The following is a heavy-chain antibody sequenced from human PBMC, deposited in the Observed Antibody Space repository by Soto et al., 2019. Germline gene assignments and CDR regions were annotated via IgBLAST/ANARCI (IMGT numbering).Heavy chain of an antibody. V-gene: IGHV1-69*12. CDR1: GGTFSSYA. CDR2: IIPIFGTA. J-gene: IGHJ5*02. D-gene: IGHD3-10*01. Sequence: QVQLVQSGAEVKKPGSSVKVSCKASGGTFSSYAISWVRQAPGQGLEWMGGIIPIFGTANYAQKFQGRVTITADESTSTAYMELSSLRSEDTAVYYCAAQITMVRGAQIGWFDPWGQGTLVTVSS. CDR3: AAQITMVRGAQIGWFDP.